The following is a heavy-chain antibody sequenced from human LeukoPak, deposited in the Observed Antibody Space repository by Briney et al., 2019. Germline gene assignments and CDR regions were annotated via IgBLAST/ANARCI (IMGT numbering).Heavy chain of an antibody. J-gene: IGHJ6*03. D-gene: IGHD1-14*01. CDR2: IYYSGST. CDR3: ARDEPGYYYYYYMDV. Sequence: SETLSLTCTVSGGSISSYYWSWIRQPPGKGLEWIGYIYYSGSTNYNPSLKSRVTISVDTSKNQFSLKLSSVTAADTAVYYCARDEPGYYYYYYMDVWGKGTTVTVSS. CDR1: GGSISSYY. V-gene: IGHV4-59*12.